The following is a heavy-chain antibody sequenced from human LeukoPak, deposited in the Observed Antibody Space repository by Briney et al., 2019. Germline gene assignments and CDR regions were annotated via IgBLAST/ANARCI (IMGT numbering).Heavy chain of an antibody. CDR3: AKGSAGDFDY. CDR2: ISWDSGTI. Sequence: GGSLRVSCAAAGFTFEDYAMHWVRQAPGKSLEWVSGISWDSGTIGYADSVKGRFTISRDNAKNSLYLQMNSLRAEDTALYYCAKGSAGDFDYWGQGTLVTVSS. V-gene: IGHV3-9*01. D-gene: IGHD6-13*01. CDR1: GFTFEDYA. J-gene: IGHJ4*02.